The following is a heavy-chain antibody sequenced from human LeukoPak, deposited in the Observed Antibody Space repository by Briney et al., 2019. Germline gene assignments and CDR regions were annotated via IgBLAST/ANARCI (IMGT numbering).Heavy chain of an antibody. CDR2: IKQDGSEK. CDR1: GFTFSDYY. J-gene: IGHJ4*02. V-gene: IGHV3-7*01. D-gene: IGHD3-22*01. Sequence: GGSLRLSCAASGFTFSDYYMSWIRQAPGKGLEWVANIKQDGSEKYYVDSVRGRFTISRDNAKNSLYLQMNSLRAGDTAVYYCARGAYYDSSGYYLDYWGQGTLVTVSS. CDR3: ARGAYYDSSGYYLDY.